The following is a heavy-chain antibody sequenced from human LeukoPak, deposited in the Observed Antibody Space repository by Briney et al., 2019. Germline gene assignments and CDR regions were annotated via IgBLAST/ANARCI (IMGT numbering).Heavy chain of an antibody. D-gene: IGHD3-10*02. V-gene: IGHV4-30-2*01. CDR3: ARGESAHVYY. CDR1: GGSISSGGYY. J-gene: IGHJ4*02. Sequence: SETLSLTCTVSGGSISSGGYYWSWIRQPPGKGLEWIGYIYHSGSTCYNPSLKSRVTISVDRSKNQFSLKLSSVTAADTAVYYCARGESAHVYYWGQGTLVTVSS. CDR2: IYHSGST.